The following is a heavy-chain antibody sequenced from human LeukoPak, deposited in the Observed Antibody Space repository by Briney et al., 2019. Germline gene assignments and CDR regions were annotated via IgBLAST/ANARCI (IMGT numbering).Heavy chain of an antibody. V-gene: IGHV3-74*03. CDR1: GFTFNNYW. D-gene: IGHD5-12*01. CDR2: INSDGSST. CDR3: ARVHGYVSGAFDY. Sequence: PGGSLRLSCAASGFTFNNYWMHWVRQAPGKGLVWVSHINSDGSSTTYADSVKGRFTISRDNAKNTLYLQMNSLRAEDTAVHYCARVHGYVSGAFDYWGQGSLVTVSS. J-gene: IGHJ4*02.